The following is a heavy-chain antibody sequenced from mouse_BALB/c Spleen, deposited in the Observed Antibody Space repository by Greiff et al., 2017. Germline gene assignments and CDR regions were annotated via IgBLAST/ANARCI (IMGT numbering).Heavy chain of an antibody. CDR2: ISNGGGST. Sequence: EVKVVESGGGLVQPGGSLKLSCAASGFTFSSYTMSWVRQTPEKRLEWVAYISNGGGSTYYPDTVKGRFTISRDNAKNTLYLQMSSLKSEDTAMYCCARGGDGYYYAMDYWGQGTSVTVSS. J-gene: IGHJ4*01. CDR3: ARGGDGYYYAMDY. V-gene: IGHV5-12-2*01. D-gene: IGHD2-3*01. CDR1: GFTFSSYT.